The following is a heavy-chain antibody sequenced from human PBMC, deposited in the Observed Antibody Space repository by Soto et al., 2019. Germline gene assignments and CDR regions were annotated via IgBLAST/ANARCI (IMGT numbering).Heavy chain of an antibody. D-gene: IGHD6-19*01. CDR1: GDSISSTTYY. CDR3: ARQRWPAGSSSGWYDWLDP. Sequence: SETLSLTCTVSGDSISSTTYYWGWIRQPPGKGLEWIGSIYYSGSTYYNPSLKSRVTISVDTSKNQFSLKLSSVTAADTAVYYCARQRWPAGSSSGWYDWLDPWGQGTLVTVFS. V-gene: IGHV4-39*01. J-gene: IGHJ5*02. CDR2: IYYSGST.